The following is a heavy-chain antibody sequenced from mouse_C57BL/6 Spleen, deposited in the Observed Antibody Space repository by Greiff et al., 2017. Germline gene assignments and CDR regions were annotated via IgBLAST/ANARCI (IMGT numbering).Heavy chain of an antibody. CDR3: AREGTGAMDY. Sequence: EVKLVESGGGLVKPGGSLKLSCAASGFTFSDYGMHWVRQAPEKGLEWVAYISSGSSTIYYADTVKGRFTISRDNAKNTLFLQMTSLRSEDTAMYYCAREGTGAMDYWGQGTSVTVSS. V-gene: IGHV5-17*01. J-gene: IGHJ4*01. CDR1: GFTFSDYG. CDR2: ISSGSSTI.